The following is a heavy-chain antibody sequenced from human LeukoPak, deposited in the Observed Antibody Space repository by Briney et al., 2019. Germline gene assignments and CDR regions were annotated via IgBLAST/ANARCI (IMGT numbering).Heavy chain of an antibody. J-gene: IGHJ3*02. CDR3: ASNTRVISAFYI. Sequence: PSETLSLTCTVSGGFSSSYYWSWIRQPPGKGLEWVWYSCISGSTKYNPSLKRRVTISVDTPTNQCSLKVNSVTAADTAVYYCASNTRVISAFYIWGQRKMVTASS. V-gene: IGHV4-4*08. CDR2: SCISGST. D-gene: IGHD3-10*01. CDR1: GGFSSSYY.